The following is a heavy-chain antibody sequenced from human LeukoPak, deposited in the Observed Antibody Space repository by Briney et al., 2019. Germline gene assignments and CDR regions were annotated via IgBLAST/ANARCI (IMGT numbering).Heavy chain of an antibody. Sequence: WASVKVSCKASGGTFISYAISWVRQAPGQGLEWTGGIIPIFGTANYAQKFQGRVTITTDESTSTAYMELSSLRSEDTAVYYCARGRELRSNYYYYYYMDVWGKGTTVTVSS. CDR2: IIPIFGTA. J-gene: IGHJ6*03. CDR1: GGTFISYA. D-gene: IGHD1-26*01. V-gene: IGHV1-69*05. CDR3: ARGRELRSNYYYYYYMDV.